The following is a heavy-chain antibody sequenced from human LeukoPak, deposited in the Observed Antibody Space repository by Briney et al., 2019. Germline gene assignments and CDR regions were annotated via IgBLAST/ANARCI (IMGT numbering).Heavy chain of an antibody. CDR3: ARVAGWHWFDP. CDR2: ISGSGTDI. J-gene: IGHJ5*02. D-gene: IGHD6-19*01. Sequence: GGSLRLSCEASGFTFSDPYMSWIRQAPGKGLECLSYISGSGTDINYADSVRGRFTISRDNAKNLLYLQMNDLRVDDTAVYYCARVAGWHWFDPWGQGTLVTVSS. CDR1: GFTFSDPY. V-gene: IGHV3-11*01.